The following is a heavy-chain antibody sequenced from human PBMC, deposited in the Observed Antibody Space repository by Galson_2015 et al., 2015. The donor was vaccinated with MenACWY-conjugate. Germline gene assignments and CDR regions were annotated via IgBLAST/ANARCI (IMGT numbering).Heavy chain of an antibody. J-gene: IGHJ3*02. CDR1: AFSFSNFR. CDR3: ARSNRDSNYHGFDI. Sequence: SLRLSCEASAFSFSNFRMSWVRQAPGKGLEWVASVKQDESEKFYVDSVKGRFTISRDNAKNSLFLQMNSLRAEDTALYYCARSNRDSNYHGFDIWGQGTMVTVSS. V-gene: IGHV3-7*03. CDR2: VKQDESEK. D-gene: IGHD4-11*01.